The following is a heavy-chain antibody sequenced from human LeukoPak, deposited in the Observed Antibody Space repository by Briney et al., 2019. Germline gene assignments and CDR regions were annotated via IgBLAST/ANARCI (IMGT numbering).Heavy chain of an antibody. V-gene: IGHV3-30*14. CDR2: ISYEGSNK. D-gene: IGHD4-17*01. Sequence: GGSLRLSCAASGFTFSSYAMHWVRQAPGKGLEWVAVISYEGSNKYYADSVKGRFTISRDNSKNTLYLQMNSLRAEDTAVYYCARLLDYGDYVGYFDYWGQGTLVTVSS. J-gene: IGHJ4*02. CDR3: ARLLDYGDYVGYFDY. CDR1: GFTFSSYA.